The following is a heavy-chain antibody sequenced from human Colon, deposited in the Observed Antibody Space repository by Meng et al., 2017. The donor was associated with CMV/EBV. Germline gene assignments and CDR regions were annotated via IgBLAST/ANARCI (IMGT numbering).Heavy chain of an antibody. D-gene: IGHD1-20*01. CDR3: AKDMSVIGSID. V-gene: IGHV3-30*02. CDR2: IRFDGSIT. CDR1: GFAFMNYG. Sequence: GGSLRLSCAASGFAFMNYGMSWVRQAPGKGLEWVAFIRFDGSITYYEDSVKGRFTISRDNSKNTLYLQMNSLRAEDTAVYYCAKDMSVIGSIDWGQGTLVTVSS. J-gene: IGHJ4*02.